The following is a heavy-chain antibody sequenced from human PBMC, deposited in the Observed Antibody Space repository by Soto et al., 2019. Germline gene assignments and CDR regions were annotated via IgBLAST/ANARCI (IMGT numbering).Heavy chain of an antibody. Sequence: QITLKESGPTLVKPTQILTLTCTFSGFSLRDYAVGVGWIRQPPGKALEWLSFIYWNDNEYYSPSLRSRLTISKDTSKNQVVLTMTNMDPVDTATYYCAHGSGWLFDYWGQGTLVTVSS. CDR1: GFSLRDYAVG. D-gene: IGHD6-19*01. J-gene: IGHJ4*02. CDR2: IYWNDNE. CDR3: AHGSGWLFDY. V-gene: IGHV2-5*01.